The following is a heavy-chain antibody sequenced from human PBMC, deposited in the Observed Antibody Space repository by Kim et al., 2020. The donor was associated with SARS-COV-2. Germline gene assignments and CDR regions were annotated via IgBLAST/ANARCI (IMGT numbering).Heavy chain of an antibody. Sequence: GGSLRLSCAASGFTFSSYAMSWVRQAPGKGLEWVSAISNSGGSTYYADSVKGRFTISRDHSKNTLYLQMNSLKAEDTAGYYCARDPRTSSSWYLLADWGQGSPVTVSS. V-gene: IGHV3-23*01. D-gene: IGHD6-13*01. J-gene: IGHJ4*02. CDR2: ISNSGGST. CDR3: ARDPRTSSSWYLLAD. CDR1: GFTFSSYA.